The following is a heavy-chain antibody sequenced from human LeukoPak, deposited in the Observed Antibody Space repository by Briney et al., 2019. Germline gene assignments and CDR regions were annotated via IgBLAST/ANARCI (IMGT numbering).Heavy chain of an antibody. V-gene: IGHV1-2*02. CDR3: ARDRVGATDY. CDR1: GDTFTGYY. J-gene: IGHJ4*02. CDR2: INPNSGRT. D-gene: IGHD1-26*01. Sequence: ASVRVSCKASGDTFTGYYMHWVREAPGEGLEWMGWINPNSGRTNYAQKFQSRVTMTRDTYMSTAYMELSRLRSDDTAVYYGARDRVGATDYWGQGTRVTVSS.